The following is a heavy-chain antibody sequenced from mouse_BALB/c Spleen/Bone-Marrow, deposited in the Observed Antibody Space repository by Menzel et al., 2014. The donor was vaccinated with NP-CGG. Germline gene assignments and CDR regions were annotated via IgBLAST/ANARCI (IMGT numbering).Heavy chain of an antibody. CDR1: GYTFTDYA. J-gene: IGHJ4*01. CDR2: ISTYSGNT. Sequence: VQLLQSGPELVRPGVSVKISCKGSGYTFTDYAMHWVKQSHTKSLEWIGVISTYSGNTNYNQKFKGKATMTVDKSSSTADVELARMTSEDSAIYFCAGGCPGYYSLDYWGQGTSVTVSS. V-gene: IGHV1-67*01. CDR3: AGGCPGYYSLDY.